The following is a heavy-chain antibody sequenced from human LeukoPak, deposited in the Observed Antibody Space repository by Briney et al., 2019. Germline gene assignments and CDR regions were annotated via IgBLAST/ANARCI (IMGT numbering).Heavy chain of an antibody. CDR3: AKDLGYYGSGSYYNYFDY. Sequence: PGGSLRLSCAASGFTFSDHYMDWVRQAPGKGLEWVGRTRDKANSYTTEYAASVKGRFTILRDDSKNSLYLQMNSLKTEDTAVYYCAKDLGYYGSGSYYNYFDYWGQGTLVTVSS. CDR2: TRDKANSYTT. D-gene: IGHD3-10*01. CDR1: GFTFSDHY. J-gene: IGHJ4*02. V-gene: IGHV3-72*01.